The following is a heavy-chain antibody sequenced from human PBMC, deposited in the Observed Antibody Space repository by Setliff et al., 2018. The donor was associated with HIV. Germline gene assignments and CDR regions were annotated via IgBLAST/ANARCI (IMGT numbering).Heavy chain of an antibody. V-gene: IGHV1-69*05. CDR2: IVPIFGTT. CDR1: GGTFSSYA. D-gene: IGHD2-2*01. CDR3: ARGPPIVVVPAALLTFDY. J-gene: IGHJ4*02. Sequence: SVKVSCKTSGGTFSSYAVSWIRQAPGQGLEWMGGIVPIFGTTKYAQKLQGRVTMTTDTSTSTAYMELRSLRSDDTAVYYCARGPPIVVVPAALLTFDYWGQGTLVTVSS.